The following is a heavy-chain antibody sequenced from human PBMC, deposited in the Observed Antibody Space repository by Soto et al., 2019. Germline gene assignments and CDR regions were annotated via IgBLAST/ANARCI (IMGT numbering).Heavy chain of an antibody. V-gene: IGHV4-30-4*01. CDR1: GGSISSGDYY. CDR2: IHYSGST. Sequence: QVQLQESGPGLVKPSQTLSLTCTVSGGSISSGDYYWSWIRQSPGKGLEYIGYIHYSGSTYYNPSLKSRVIISVDTSKNQFSLKLSSVTAADTAVYYCARAWYYYYYGMDVWGQGTTVTVSS. J-gene: IGHJ6*02. CDR3: ARAWYYYYYGMDV.